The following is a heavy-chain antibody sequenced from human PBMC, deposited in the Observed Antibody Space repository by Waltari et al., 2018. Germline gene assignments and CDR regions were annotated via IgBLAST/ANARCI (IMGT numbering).Heavy chain of an antibody. J-gene: IGHJ3*02. CDR3: VRDLYYDSSGFNAFDI. CDR1: GFTFSSYA. Sequence: EVQLVESGGGLVQPGGSLRLSCAASGFTFSSYAMHWVRQAPGKGLEYVSAISSNGGSTYYANSVKGRFTISRDNSKNTLYLQMGSLRAEDMAVYYCVRDLYYDSSGFNAFDIWGQGTMVTVSS. CDR2: ISSNGGST. D-gene: IGHD3-22*01. V-gene: IGHV3-64*01.